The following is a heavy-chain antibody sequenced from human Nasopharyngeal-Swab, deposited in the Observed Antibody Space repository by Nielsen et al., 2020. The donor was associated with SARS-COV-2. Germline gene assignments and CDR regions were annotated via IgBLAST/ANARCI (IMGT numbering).Heavy chain of an antibody. CDR3: ARDQGYYDTSNYYQN. D-gene: IGHD3-22*01. V-gene: IGHV1-3*01. Sequence: ASVKVSCKASGCTFRSYAVHWVRQAPGQGLEWMGWISPVNGKTRYSQKFQGRVTITRDTSASTAYMELSSLRSEDTAVYYCARDQGYYDTSNYYQNWGQGTLVTVSS. CDR2: ISPVNGKT. J-gene: IGHJ4*02. CDR1: GCTFRSYA.